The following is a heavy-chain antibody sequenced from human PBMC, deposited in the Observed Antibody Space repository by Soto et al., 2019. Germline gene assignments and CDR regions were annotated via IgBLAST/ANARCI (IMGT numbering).Heavy chain of an antibody. CDR1: GFTFDSRW. CDR2: IKTDGYAA. V-gene: IGHV3-74*01. D-gene: IGHD6-19*01. J-gene: IGHJ4*02. CDR3: VRESGVAADC. Sequence: ESGGVLVQPGGSLRLSCVASGFTFDSRWMYWVRQAPGEGLVWVSRIKTDGYAAAYADSVKGRLTISRDNTKNTVYLQMNSMRAEDTAVYFCVRESGVAADCWGQGPLVTVSS.